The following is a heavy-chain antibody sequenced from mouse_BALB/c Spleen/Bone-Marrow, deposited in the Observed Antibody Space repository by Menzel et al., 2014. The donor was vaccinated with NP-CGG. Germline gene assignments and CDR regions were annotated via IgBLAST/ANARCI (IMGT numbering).Heavy chain of an antibody. Sequence: EVMLVESGGGLVQPGGSLRLSCATSGFTFTDYYMNRVRQPPGKALEWLAFIRNKAYGYTTEYSASVKGRFTISRDNSQNILYLQMNTLRAEDSATYYCARDMGGLLFDYWGQGTTLSVSS. CDR1: GFTFTDYY. D-gene: IGHD1-1*01. J-gene: IGHJ2*01. CDR3: ARDMGGLLFDY. CDR2: IRNKAYGYTT. V-gene: IGHV7-3*02.